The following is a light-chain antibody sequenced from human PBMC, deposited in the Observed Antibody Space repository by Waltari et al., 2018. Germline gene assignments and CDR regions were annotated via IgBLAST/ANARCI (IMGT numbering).Light chain of an antibody. CDR3: QQSYSTPRRT. V-gene: IGKV1-39*01. CDR1: QSISSY. Sequence: DIQMTQSPSSLSASVVDRVTITCRASQSISSYLNWYQPKPGKAPKLLIYAASSLQSGVPSRFSGSGSGTDFTLTISSRQPEDFATYYCQQSYSTPRRTFGQGTKVEIK. CDR2: AAS. J-gene: IGKJ1*01.